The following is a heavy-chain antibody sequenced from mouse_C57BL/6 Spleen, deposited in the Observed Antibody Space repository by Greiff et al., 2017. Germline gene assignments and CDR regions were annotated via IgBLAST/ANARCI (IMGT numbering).Heavy chain of an antibody. CDR2: INYDGSST. CDR1: GFTFSDYY. D-gene: IGHD2-1*01. Sequence: EVHLVESEGGLVQPGSSMKLSCTASGFTFSDYYMPWVRQVPEKGLEWVANINYDGSSTYYLDSLKSRFIISRDNSKNILYLQMSSLKSEDTATYYCARDKGDGNYDYWGQGTTLTVSS. J-gene: IGHJ2*01. V-gene: IGHV5-16*01. CDR3: ARDKGDGNYDY.